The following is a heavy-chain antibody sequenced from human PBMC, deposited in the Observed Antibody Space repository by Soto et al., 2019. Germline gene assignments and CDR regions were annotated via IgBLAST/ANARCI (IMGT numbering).Heavy chain of an antibody. CDR1: GYIFTTYW. D-gene: IGHD5-12*01. J-gene: IGHJ4*02. V-gene: IGHV5-51*01. Sequence: EVQLVQSGAEVKTPGESLKISCKASGYIFTTYWIAWVRQMRGKGLEWIGIINPTDSDTRYSPSFQGQVTIPADKSISTTYLQWSSLKASDTAIYYCARQWNFDYWGQGTLVTVSS. CDR2: INPTDSDT. CDR3: ARQWNFDY.